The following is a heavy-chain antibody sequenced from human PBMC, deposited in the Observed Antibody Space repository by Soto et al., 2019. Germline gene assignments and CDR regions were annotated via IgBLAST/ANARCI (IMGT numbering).Heavy chain of an antibody. V-gene: IGHV3-30*03. J-gene: IGHJ6*02. Sequence: GGSLRLSCAASGFTFSSYGMHWVRQAPGKGLEWVAVISYDGSNKYYADSVKGRFTISRDNSKNTLYLQMNSLRAEDTAVYYCARDFSDGYSSGWYPITQDYYYGMDVWGQGTTVTVSS. CDR2: ISYDGSNK. CDR1: GFTFSSYG. CDR3: ARDFSDGYSSGWYPITQDYYYGMDV. D-gene: IGHD6-19*01.